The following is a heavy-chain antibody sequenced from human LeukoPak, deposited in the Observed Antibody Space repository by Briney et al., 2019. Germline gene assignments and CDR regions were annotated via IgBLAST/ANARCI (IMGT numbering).Heavy chain of an antibody. V-gene: IGHV3-30*18. D-gene: IGHD4-17*01. CDR1: GFTFSSYG. CDR2: ISYGGSNK. CDR3: AKDRDYGDSPDY. Sequence: GRSLRLSCAASGFTFSSYGMHWVRQAPGKGLEWVAVISYGGSNKYYADSVKGRFTISRDNSKNTLYLQMNSLRAEDTAVYYCAKDRDYGDSPDYWGQGTLVTVSS. J-gene: IGHJ4*02.